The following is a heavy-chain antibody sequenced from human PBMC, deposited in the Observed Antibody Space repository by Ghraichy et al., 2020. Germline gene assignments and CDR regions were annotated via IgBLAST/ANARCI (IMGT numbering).Heavy chain of an antibody. CDR2: INHRGST. D-gene: IGHD5-12*01. CDR1: GGSVSDYL. V-gene: IGHV4-34*01. CDR3: ARATIRDGMDV. J-gene: IGHJ6*02. Sequence: GSLRLSCAVYGGSVSDYLWTWIRQPPGKGLEWIGEINHRGSTNYNPSLKSRVTISLDTSKNQFSLKLRSVTAADTAVYYCARATIRDGMDVWGQGTTVTVSS.